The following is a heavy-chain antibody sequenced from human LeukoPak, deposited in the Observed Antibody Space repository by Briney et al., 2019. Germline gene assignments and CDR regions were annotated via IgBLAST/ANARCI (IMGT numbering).Heavy chain of an antibody. CDR1: GGSMSSYY. D-gene: IGHD5-18*01. V-gene: IGHV4-59*01. CDR2: IYYSGST. J-gene: IGHJ4*02. Sequence: SETLSLTCTVSGGSMSSYYWSWIRQPPGNGLEWIGYIYYSGSTNYNPSLKSRVTISVDTSKNQFSLKLSSVTAADTAVYYCARVGYSYGYDYWGQGTLVTVSS. CDR3: ARVGYSYGYDY.